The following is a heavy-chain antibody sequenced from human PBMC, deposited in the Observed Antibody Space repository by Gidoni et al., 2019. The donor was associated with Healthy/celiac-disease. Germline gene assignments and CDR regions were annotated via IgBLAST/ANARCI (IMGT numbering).Heavy chain of an antibody. CDR2: IRYYGSNK. J-gene: IGHJ4*02. Sequence: QVQLVESGGGVVQPGGSLRLSCAASGFTFSSYGMHWVRQAPGKGLEGVAFIRYYGSNKYYADSVKGRFTISRDNSKNTLYLQMNSLRAEDTAWYYCANLASERSYYDSSGYYGFDYWGQGTLVTVSS. V-gene: IGHV3-30*02. D-gene: IGHD3-22*01. CDR3: ANLASERSYYDSSGYYGFDY. CDR1: GFTFSSYG.